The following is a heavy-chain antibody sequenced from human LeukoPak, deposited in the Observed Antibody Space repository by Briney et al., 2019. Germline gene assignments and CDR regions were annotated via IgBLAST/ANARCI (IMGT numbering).Heavy chain of an antibody. D-gene: IGHD2-2*01. CDR3: ARAAPVAHFDY. J-gene: IGHJ4*02. CDR1: QYTFTAYY. V-gene: IGHV1-2*02. Sequence: ASVRVSCKASQYTFTAYYIHWVRQAPGHGLEWMGWINPNSGGTNYAQKFQVRVTMTRDTSISTAYLELSRLRSDDTAVFYCARAAPVAHFDYWGQGTLVTVSS. CDR2: INPNSGGT.